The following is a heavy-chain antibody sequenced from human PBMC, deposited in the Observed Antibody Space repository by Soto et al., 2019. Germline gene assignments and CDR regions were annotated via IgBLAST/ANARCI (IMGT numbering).Heavy chain of an antibody. D-gene: IGHD2-8*02. V-gene: IGHV3-53*01. CDR3: ARWPLLLVSTANYGMDV. J-gene: IGHJ6*02. CDR2: LLSGGAT. CDR1: DLSVSAAY. Sequence: LRLSCAASDLSVSAAYMAWVRQAPGKGLEWVSVLLSGGATYYADSVKGRFTISRDISENTVYLQMRSLRVEDTAVYYCARWPLLLVSTANYGMDVWGHGTTVTVSS.